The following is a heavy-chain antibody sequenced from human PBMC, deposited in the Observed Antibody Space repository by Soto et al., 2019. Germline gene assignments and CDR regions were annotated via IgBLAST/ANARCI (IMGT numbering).Heavy chain of an antibody. D-gene: IGHD3-10*01. CDR3: AAVTMVRGAYNWFDP. V-gene: IGHV1-58*01. CDR2: IVVGSGNK. J-gene: IGHJ5*02. Sequence: GASVKVSCKASGFTFTSSAVQWVRQARGQRLEWIGWIVVGSGNKNYAQKFQERVTITRDMSTSTAYMELSSLRSEDTAVYYCAAVTMVRGAYNWFDPWGQGTLVTVS. CDR1: GFTFTSSA.